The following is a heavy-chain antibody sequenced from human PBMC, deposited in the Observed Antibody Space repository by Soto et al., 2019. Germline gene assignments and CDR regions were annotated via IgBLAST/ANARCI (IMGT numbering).Heavy chain of an antibody. CDR1: GFTFSSYG. V-gene: IGHV3-33*01. J-gene: IGHJ4*02. D-gene: IGHD3-22*01. CDR3: ARTDYYDSSGYPSHFDY. CDR2: IWYDGSNK. Sequence: GGSLGLSWAASGFTFSSYGMHWVRQAPGKGLEWVAVIWYDGSNKYYADSVKGRFTISRDNSKNTLYLQMNSLRAEDTAVYYCARTDYYDSSGYPSHFDYWGQGTLVTVSS.